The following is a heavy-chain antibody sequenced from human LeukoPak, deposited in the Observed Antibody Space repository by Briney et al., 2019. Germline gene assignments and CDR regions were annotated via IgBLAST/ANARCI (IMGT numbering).Heavy chain of an antibody. V-gene: IGHV3-21*01. CDR3: ARYYGSGSYYTDY. Sequence: GGSLRLSCAASGFTFSSYSMNWVRQAPEKGLEWVSSISSSSSYIYYADSVKGRFTISRDNAKNSLYLQMNSLRAEDTAVYYCARYYGSGSYYTDYWGQGTLVTVSS. CDR1: GFTFSSYS. CDR2: ISSSSSYI. D-gene: IGHD3-10*01. J-gene: IGHJ4*02.